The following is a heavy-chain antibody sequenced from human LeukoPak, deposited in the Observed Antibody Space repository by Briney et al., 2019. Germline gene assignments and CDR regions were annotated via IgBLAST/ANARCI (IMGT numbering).Heavy chain of an antibody. CDR2: IYHSGST. CDR3: ARTPRTFFEVYFDY. D-gene: IGHD3-16*01. V-gene: IGHV4-38-2*02. J-gene: IGHJ4*02. Sequence: PSETLSLTCTVSGSMYNYYWSWIRQPPGKGLEWIGSIYHSGSTYYNPSLKSRVTISVDTSKNQFSLKLSSVTAADTAVYYCARTPRTFFEVYFDYWGQGTLVTVSS. CDR1: GSMYNYY.